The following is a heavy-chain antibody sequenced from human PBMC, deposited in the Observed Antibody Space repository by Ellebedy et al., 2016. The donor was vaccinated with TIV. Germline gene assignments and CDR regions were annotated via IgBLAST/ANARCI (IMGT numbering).Heavy chain of an antibody. J-gene: IGHJ4*02. Sequence: GGSLRLXCAASGFTFSSYAMHWVRQAPGKGLEWVAVISYDGSNKYYADSVKGRFTISRDNSKNTLYLQMNSLRAEDTAVYYCARGDYGDYGSYWGQGTLVTVSS. V-gene: IGHV3-30-3*01. CDR2: ISYDGSNK. CDR1: GFTFSSYA. D-gene: IGHD4-17*01. CDR3: ARGDYGDYGSY.